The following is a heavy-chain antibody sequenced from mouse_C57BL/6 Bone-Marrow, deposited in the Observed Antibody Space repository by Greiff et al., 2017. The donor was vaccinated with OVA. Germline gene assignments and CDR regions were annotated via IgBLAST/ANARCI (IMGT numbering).Heavy chain of an antibody. CDR1: GYTFTGYW. J-gene: IGHJ3*01. V-gene: IGHV1-9*01. CDR3: ARRGGNSWFAY. CDR2: ILPGSGST. Sequence: QVQLQQSGAELMKPGASVKLSCKATGYTFTGYWIEWVKQRPGHGLEWIGEILPGSGSTNYNEKFKGKATFTADTSSNTAYMQLSSLTTEDSAICYCARRGGNSWFAYWGQGTLVTVSA. D-gene: IGHD2-1*01.